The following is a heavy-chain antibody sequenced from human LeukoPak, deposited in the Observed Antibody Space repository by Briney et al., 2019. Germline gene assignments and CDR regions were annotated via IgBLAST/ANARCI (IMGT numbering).Heavy chain of an antibody. J-gene: IGHJ5*02. CDR2: ISSSGSTI. Sequence: GGSLRLSCAASGFTFSSYEMNWVRQAPGKGLEWVSYISSSGSTIYYADSVKGRFTISRDNAKNSLYLQMNNLRVEDTAVYYCARAPTKFRRDRFDPWGQGTLVTVSS. V-gene: IGHV3-48*03. D-gene: IGHD3-9*01. CDR3: ARAPTKFRRDRFDP. CDR1: GFTFSSYE.